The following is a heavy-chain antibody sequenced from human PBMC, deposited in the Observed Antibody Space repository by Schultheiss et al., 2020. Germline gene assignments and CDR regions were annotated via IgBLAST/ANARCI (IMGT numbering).Heavy chain of an antibody. Sequence: GGSLRLSCAASGFTFSNYMSWVRQAPGKGLEWVSVLHSGGSTYYADSVKGRFTISRDNARNTLFLQMNSLRVEDTAVYYCVREGSRSESDHWGQGTLVTVSS. V-gene: IGHV3-53*01. CDR3: VREGSRSESDH. D-gene: IGHD6-13*01. CDR2: LHSGGST. CDR1: GFTFSNY. J-gene: IGHJ4*02.